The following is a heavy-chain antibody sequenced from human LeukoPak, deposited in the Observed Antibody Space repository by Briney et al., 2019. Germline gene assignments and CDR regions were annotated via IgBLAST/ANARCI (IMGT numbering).Heavy chain of an antibody. Sequence: ASVKVSCKASGYTFTSYYMHWVRQAPGQGLEWMGIINPSGGSTSYAQKFQGRVTMTRDTATSTVYMELSSLRSEDTAVYYCARDIKVGVRGVIINGMDVWGQGTTVTVSS. D-gene: IGHD3-10*01. CDR1: GYTFTSYY. CDR2: INPSGGST. CDR3: ARDIKVGVRGVIINGMDV. J-gene: IGHJ6*02. V-gene: IGHV1-46*01.